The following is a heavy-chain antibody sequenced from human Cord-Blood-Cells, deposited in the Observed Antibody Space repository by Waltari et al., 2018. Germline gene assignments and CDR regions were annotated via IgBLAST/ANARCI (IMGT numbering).Heavy chain of an antibody. J-gene: IGHJ3*02. CDR1: GFTFSSYE. CDR2: ISSSGSTI. D-gene: IGHD7-27*01. Sequence: EVQLVESGGGLVQPGGSLRLCCAASGFTFSSYEMNWVRQAPGKGLEWVSYISSSGSTIYYADSVKGRFTISRDNAKNSLYLQMNSLRAEDTAVYYCARGDWGHPDAFDIWGQGTMVTDSS. V-gene: IGHV3-48*03. CDR3: ARGDWGHPDAFDI.